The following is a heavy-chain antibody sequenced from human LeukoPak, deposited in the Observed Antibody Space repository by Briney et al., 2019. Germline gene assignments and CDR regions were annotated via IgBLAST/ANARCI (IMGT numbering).Heavy chain of an antibody. D-gene: IGHD3-10*01. Sequence: SETLSLTCTVSGGSMSSGNYYCRWIRQPAGKGLEWIGRIYTSGSTNYNPPFKSHVANSVATSKKQFSLKLSSVTAADTAVYYCAREVVRDQTEWFDSWGQRTLVTVSS. V-gene: IGHV4-61*02. CDR3: AREVVRDQTEWFDS. J-gene: IGHJ5*01. CDR1: GGSMSSGNYY. CDR2: IYTSGST.